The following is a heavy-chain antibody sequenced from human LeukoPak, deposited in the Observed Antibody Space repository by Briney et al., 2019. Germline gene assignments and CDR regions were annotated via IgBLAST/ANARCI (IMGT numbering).Heavy chain of an antibody. V-gene: IGHV4-38-2*01. Sequence: PSETLSLTCAVSGYSISSGYYWGWIRQPPGKGLEWIGSIYHSGSTYYNPSLKSRVTISVDTSKNQFSLKLSSVTAADTAVYYCARAGTLYYYDSSGYYPFWGQGTLLTVSS. CDR2: IYHSGST. J-gene: IGHJ4*02. CDR1: GYSISSGYY. D-gene: IGHD3-22*01. CDR3: ARAGTLYYYDSSGYYPF.